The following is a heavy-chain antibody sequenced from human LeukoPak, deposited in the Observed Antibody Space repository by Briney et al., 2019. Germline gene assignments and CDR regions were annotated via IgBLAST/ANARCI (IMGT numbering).Heavy chain of an antibody. CDR1: GFTFSSYA. V-gene: IGHV3-23*01. J-gene: IGHJ4*02. CDR3: AKDPDSYYDILTGYYNLYFFDY. CDR2: ISGSGGST. D-gene: IGHD3-9*01. Sequence: GGSLRLSCAASGFTFSSYAMSWVRQAPGKGLEWVSAISGSGGSTYYADSVKGRFTISRDNSKNTLYLQMNSLRAEDTAVYYCAKDPDSYYDILTGYYNLYFFDYWGQGTLVTVSS.